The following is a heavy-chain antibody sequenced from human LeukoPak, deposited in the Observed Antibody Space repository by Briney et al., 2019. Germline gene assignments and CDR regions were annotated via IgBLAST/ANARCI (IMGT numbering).Heavy chain of an antibody. CDR2: IYYSGST. J-gene: IGHJ6*02. CDR3: ARDGGYGDYDNDYGMDV. D-gene: IGHD4-17*01. Sequence: SETLSLTCTVSGGSISSGGYYWSWIRQHPGKGPEWIGYIYYSGSTYYNPSLKSRVTISVDTSKNQFSLKLSSVTAADTAVYYCARDGGYGDYDNDYGMDVWGQGTTVTVSS. V-gene: IGHV4-31*03. CDR1: GGSISSGGYY.